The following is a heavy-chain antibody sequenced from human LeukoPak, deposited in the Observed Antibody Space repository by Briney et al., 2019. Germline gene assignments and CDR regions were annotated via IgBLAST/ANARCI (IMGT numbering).Heavy chain of an antibody. Sequence: SETLSLTCTVSGGSVSSGSYYWSWIRQPPGKGLEWIGYIYYSGSTNYNPSLKSRVTISLDTSKNQFSLKLSSVTAADTAVYYCASTVVPAATLDPWGQGTLVTVSS. D-gene: IGHD2-2*01. V-gene: IGHV4-61*01. CDR3: ASTVVPAATLDP. CDR1: GGSVSSGSYY. J-gene: IGHJ5*02. CDR2: IYYSGST.